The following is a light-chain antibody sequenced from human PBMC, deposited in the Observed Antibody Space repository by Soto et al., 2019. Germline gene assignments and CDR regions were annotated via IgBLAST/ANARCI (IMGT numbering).Light chain of an antibody. J-gene: IGLJ3*02. V-gene: IGLV2-14*03. CDR3: SSYTTNSKWV. CDR1: SRDIGTYDY. Sequence: QSALTQPASVSGSPGQSITISCTGTSRDIGTYDYVSWYRQHPGKAPELIIYDVTNRPSGVSNRFSASKSGNAASLTISGLQAEDEADYYCSSYTTNSKWVFGGGTKLTVL. CDR2: DVT.